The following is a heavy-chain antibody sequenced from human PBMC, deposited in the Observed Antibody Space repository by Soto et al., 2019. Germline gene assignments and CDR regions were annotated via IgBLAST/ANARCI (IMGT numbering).Heavy chain of an antibody. V-gene: IGHV3-23*01. Sequence: PGGSLRLSCAASGFTLSSYAMSWVRQAPGKGLGWVSAISGSGGSTYYADSVKGRFTISRDNSKSTLYLQMSSLRAEDTAVYYCARAFCTNDVCYYFFDYWGHGTLVTVSS. D-gene: IGHD2-8*01. CDR1: GFTLSSYA. CDR2: ISGSGGST. J-gene: IGHJ4*01. CDR3: ARAFCTNDVCYYFFDY.